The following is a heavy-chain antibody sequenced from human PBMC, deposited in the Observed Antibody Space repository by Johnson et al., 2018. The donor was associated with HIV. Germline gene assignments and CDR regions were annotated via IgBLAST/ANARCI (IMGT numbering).Heavy chain of an antibody. V-gene: IGHV3-23*04. CDR3: ASRYGDYGLGAFDI. Sequence: VQLVESGGGVVQPGGSLRLSCAASGFTFSSYAMSWVPQAPGKGLEWVSAISGRSGSTYYADAAQGRYTISRYNSKNTLYLQMNSLRAEDTAVYYCASRYGDYGLGAFDIWGQGTMVTVSS. D-gene: IGHD4-17*01. CDR2: ISGRSGST. J-gene: IGHJ3*02. CDR1: GFTFSSYA.